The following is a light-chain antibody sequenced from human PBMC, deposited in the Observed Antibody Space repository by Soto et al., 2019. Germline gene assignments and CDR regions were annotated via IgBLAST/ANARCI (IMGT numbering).Light chain of an antibody. V-gene: IGLV2-14*01. J-gene: IGLJ1*01. CDR2: EVS. Sequence: QSVLTQPASVSGSPGQSITISCTGTSSDVGGYNYVSWYQQHPGKGPKLMIFEVSNRPSGVSSRFSGSKSGNTASLTISGLQAEDEADYYCGSYTSSSTDVFGTGTKLTVL. CDR3: GSYTSSSTDV. CDR1: SSDVGGYNY.